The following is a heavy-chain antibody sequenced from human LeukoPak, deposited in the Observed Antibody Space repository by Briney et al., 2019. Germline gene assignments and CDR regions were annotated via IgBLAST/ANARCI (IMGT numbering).Heavy chain of an antibody. Sequence: PGGSLRLSCAASGFTFSSYGMSWVRQAPGKGLEWVSAISGSGGGTYYADSVKGRFTISRDNSKNTLYLQMNGLRAEDTAVYYCANSWGYHGSGGVFWFDPWGQGTLVTVSS. CDR1: GFTFSSYG. V-gene: IGHV3-23*01. J-gene: IGHJ5*02. CDR2: ISGSGGGT. CDR3: ANSWGYHGSGGVFWFDP. D-gene: IGHD3-10*01.